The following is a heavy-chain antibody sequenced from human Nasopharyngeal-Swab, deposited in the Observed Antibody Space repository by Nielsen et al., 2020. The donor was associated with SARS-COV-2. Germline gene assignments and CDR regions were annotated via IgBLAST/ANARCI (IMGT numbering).Heavy chain of an antibody. D-gene: IGHD2-21*02. Sequence: GESLKISCAASGFTFSDYYMSWFRQAPGKGLEWVSYISGRPYRTSNYYTNYADSVRGRFTISRDNAKNSLYLEMNNLRAEDMAVYYCARPDCGGACFSPSYFDSWGQGTLVTVSS. CDR2: ISGRPYRTSNYYT. V-gene: IGHV3-11*06. CDR3: ARPDCGGACFSPSYFDS. J-gene: IGHJ4*02. CDR1: GFTFSDYY.